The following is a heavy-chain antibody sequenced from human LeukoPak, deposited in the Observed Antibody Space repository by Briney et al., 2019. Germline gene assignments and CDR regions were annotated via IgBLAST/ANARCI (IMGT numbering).Heavy chain of an antibody. V-gene: IGHV3-23*01. CDR1: GFTFSSYV. CDR2: ISGSGGST. CDR3: ANRDNSGWFPLDY. Sequence: SGGSLRLSCAASGFTFSSYVMSWVRQAPGKGLEWVSAISGSGGSTYYADSVKGRFTISRDNSKNTLYLQMNSLRAEDTAVYYCANRDNSGWFPLDYWGQGTLVTVSS. J-gene: IGHJ4*02. D-gene: IGHD6-19*01.